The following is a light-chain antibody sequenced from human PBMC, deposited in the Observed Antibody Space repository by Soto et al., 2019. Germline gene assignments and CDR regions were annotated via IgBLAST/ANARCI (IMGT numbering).Light chain of an antibody. CDR2: EVS. V-gene: IGLV2-14*01. J-gene: IGLJ3*02. CDR1: SSDVGGYNY. CDR3: SSYTSSSTLGWV. Sequence: QSVLTQPASVSGSPGQSITISCTGTSSDVGGYNYVSWYQQHPGKAPKLMIYEVSNRPSGVSNRFYGSKSGNTASLTISGLQAEDEADYYFSSYTSSSTLGWVFGGGTKLTVL.